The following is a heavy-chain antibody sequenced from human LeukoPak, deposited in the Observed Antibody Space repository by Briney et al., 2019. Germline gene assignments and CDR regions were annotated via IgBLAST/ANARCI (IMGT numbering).Heavy chain of an antibody. CDR1: GFTFSSYG. D-gene: IGHD2-2*01. V-gene: IGHV3-30*02. Sequence: GGSLRLSCAASGFTFSSYGMHWVRQAPGKGLEWVAFTRYDGSNKYYADSVKGRFTISRDNSKNTLYLQMNSLRAEDTAVYYCAKDGIVVVPAASKNYFDYWGQGTLVTVSS. CDR3: AKDGIVVVPAASKNYFDY. J-gene: IGHJ4*02. CDR2: TRYDGSNK.